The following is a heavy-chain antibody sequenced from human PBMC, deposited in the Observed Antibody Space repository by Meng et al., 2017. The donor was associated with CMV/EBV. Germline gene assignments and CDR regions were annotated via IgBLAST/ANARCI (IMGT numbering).Heavy chain of an antibody. D-gene: IGHD2-2*01. J-gene: IGHJ6*02. Sequence: LSLTCAASGFTFSSYGMHWVRQAPGKGLEWVAVIWYDGSNKYYADSVKGRFTISRDNSKNTLYLQMNSLRAEDTAVYYCAKTGAYCSSTSCLSGMDVWGQGTTVTVSS. V-gene: IGHV3-33*06. CDR2: IWYDGSNK. CDR1: GFTFSSYG. CDR3: AKTGAYCSSTSCLSGMDV.